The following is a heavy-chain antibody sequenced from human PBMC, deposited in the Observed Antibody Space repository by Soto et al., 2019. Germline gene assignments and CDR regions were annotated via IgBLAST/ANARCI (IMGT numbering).Heavy chain of an antibody. Sequence: QVQLVQSGAEVKKPGSSVKVSCKASGGVFRNYAITWVRQAPGQGLEWMGGFIPVFGTADYPQKFQGRVTITADESTTTAYMELTSLKTEDTAVYFCARDRWGSYSFDSWGQGTLVTVAS. J-gene: IGHJ5*01. CDR3: ARDRWGSYSFDS. V-gene: IGHV1-69*01. CDR2: FIPVFGTA. D-gene: IGHD1-26*01. CDR1: GGVFRNYA.